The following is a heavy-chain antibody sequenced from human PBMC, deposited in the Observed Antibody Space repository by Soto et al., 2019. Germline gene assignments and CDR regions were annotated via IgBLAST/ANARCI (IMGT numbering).Heavy chain of an antibody. D-gene: IGHD3-16*01. J-gene: IGHJ6*02. Sequence: SETLSLTCTVSGASISDTSYYWGWFRQPPGKGLEWIGSIYGDGNTFHNPSLKSRVTVSVDTSKNQFALKLTSVTAADTAVYSCARRHLISPRVWGQGTAVTVSS. CDR1: GASISDTSYY. V-gene: IGHV4-39*01. CDR2: IYGDGNT. CDR3: ARRHLISPRV.